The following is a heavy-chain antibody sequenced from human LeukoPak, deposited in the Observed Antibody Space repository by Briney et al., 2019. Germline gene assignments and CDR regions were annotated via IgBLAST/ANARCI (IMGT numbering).Heavy chain of an antibody. CDR1: GYTLTGYY. V-gene: IGHV1-2*02. CDR3: ARDYGDYGDLNWFDP. CDR2: INPNSGGT. D-gene: IGHD4-17*01. J-gene: IGHJ5*02. Sequence: GASVKVSCEASGYTLTGYYMHRVRQAPGQGLEWMGWINPNSGGTNYAQKFQGRVTMTRDTSISTAYMELSRLRSDDTAVYYCARDYGDYGDLNWFDPWGQGTLVTVSS.